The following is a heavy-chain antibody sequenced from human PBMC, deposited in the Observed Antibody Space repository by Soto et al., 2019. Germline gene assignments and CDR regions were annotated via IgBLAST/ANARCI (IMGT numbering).Heavy chain of an antibody. J-gene: IGHJ4*02. Sequence: PSETLSLTCAVYGGSFSGYYWSWIRQPPGKGLEWIGEINHSGSTNYNPSLKSRVTISVDTSKNQFSLKLSSVTAADTAVYYCARVQGATVVYFDYWGQGTLVTVSS. CDR3: ARVQGATVVYFDY. CDR2: INHSGST. V-gene: IGHV4-34*01. D-gene: IGHD4-17*01. CDR1: GGSFSGYY.